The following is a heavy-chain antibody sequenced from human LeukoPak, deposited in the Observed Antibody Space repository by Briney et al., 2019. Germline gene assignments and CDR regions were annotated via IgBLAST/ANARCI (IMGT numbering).Heavy chain of an antibody. J-gene: IGHJ6*03. D-gene: IGHD6-13*01. V-gene: IGHV3-30*04. CDR2: ISYHGIDK. Sequence: GGSLRLSCAASGFTFSNYVMHWVRQAPGKGLEWVALISYHGIDKFYADSVKGRFTISRDNSKNTLYLQMNSLRPEDTAVYYCASVLGELAAAGTRYYYMDVWGKGTTVTISS. CDR1: GFTFSNYV. CDR3: ASVLGELAAAGTRYYYMDV.